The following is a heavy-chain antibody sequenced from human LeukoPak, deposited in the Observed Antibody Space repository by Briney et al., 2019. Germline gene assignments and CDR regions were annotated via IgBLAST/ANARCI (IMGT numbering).Heavy chain of an antibody. CDR1: GGTFSSYA. J-gene: IGHJ3*02. Sequence: SVKVSCKASGGTFSSYAISWVRQAAGQGLEWMGGIIPIFGTANYAQKFQGRVTITADESTSTAYMELSSLRSEDTAVYYCARDTTDYGSGSFDAFDIWGQGTMVTVSS. D-gene: IGHD3-10*01. CDR3: ARDTTDYGSGSFDAFDI. CDR2: IIPIFGTA. V-gene: IGHV1-69*13.